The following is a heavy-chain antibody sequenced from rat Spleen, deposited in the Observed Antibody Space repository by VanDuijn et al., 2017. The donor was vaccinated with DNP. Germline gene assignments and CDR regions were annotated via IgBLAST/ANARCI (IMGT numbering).Heavy chain of an antibody. J-gene: IGHJ1*01. V-gene: IGHV5S13*01. Sequence: EVQLVESGGGLVQPGRSLKLSCAASGFNFSKYGMAWVRQAPAKGLEWVASISSDGSHTYYRDSVKGRFTVSRDNARSTLFLQMDSLRSEDTATYYCARQTPEFGFNPDWYLDFWGPGTMVTVSS. D-gene: IGHD1-3*01. CDR3: ARQTPEFGFNPDWYLDF. CDR2: ISSDGSHT. CDR1: GFNFSKYG.